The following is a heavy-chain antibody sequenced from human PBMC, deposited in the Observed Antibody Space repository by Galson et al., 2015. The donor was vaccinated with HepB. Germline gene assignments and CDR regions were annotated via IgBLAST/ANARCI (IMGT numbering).Heavy chain of an antibody. Sequence: SLRLSCAASGFTFSDQYMNWIRQAPGKGLEWLSYISDSGSAIYYADSVRGRFTISRDNAKNSLYLQMSSLRAEDTAVYYCARVVLDAFDIWGQGTIVTVSS. J-gene: IGHJ3*02. V-gene: IGHV3-11*01. CDR3: ARVVLDAFDI. CDR2: ISDSGSAI. CDR1: GFTFSDQY.